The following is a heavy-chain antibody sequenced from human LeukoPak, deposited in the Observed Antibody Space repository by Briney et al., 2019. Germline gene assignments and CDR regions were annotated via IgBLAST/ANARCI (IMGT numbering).Heavy chain of an antibody. CDR2: INPNSGGT. CDR3: ARDYRVLRYFDWLLDEYYFDY. D-gene: IGHD3-9*01. V-gene: IGHV1-2*02. CDR1: GYTFTGYY. J-gene: IGHJ4*02. Sequence: ASVKVSCKASGYTFTGYYMHWVRQAPGRGLEWMGWINPNSGGTNYAQKFQGRVTMTRDTSSSTAYMELSRLRSDDTAVYYCARDYRVLRYFDWLLDEYYFDYWGQGTLVTVSS.